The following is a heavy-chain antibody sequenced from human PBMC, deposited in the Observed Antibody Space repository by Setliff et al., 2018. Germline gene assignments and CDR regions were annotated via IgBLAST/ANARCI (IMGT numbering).Heavy chain of an antibody. J-gene: IGHJ4*02. V-gene: IGHV4-39*01. CDR3: ARLPNYVWGSPVDY. CDR1: GGSVSNSGFF. D-gene: IGHD3-16*01. Sequence: SETLSLTCTVSGGSVSNSGFFWGWLRQAPGKGLEWIGNIYDSGSSNYNASLKSRLIITRDTSKNQFSLTLSSVTAADTAVYYCARLPNYVWGSPVDYWGQGTLVTVSS. CDR2: IYDSGSS.